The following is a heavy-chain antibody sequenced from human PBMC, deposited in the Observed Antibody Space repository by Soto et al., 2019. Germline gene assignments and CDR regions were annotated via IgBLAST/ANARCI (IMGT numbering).Heavy chain of an antibody. D-gene: IGHD3-16*01. CDR3: ARRLGAITGDY. CDR2: IDPDDSYI. Sequence: GESLKISCKGSGYSVTGYWINWVRQMPGKGLEWMGRIDPDDSYINYSPSFQGHVTISADKSISTAYLQWSSLKASDTAIYYCARRLGAITGDYWGPGTLVTVSS. V-gene: IGHV5-10-1*01. J-gene: IGHJ4*02. CDR1: GYSVTGYW.